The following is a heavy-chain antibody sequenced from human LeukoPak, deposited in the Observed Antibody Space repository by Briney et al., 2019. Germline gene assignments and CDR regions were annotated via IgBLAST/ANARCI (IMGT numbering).Heavy chain of an antibody. J-gene: IGHJ3*02. CDR1: GDSVSSNSAA. CDR2: TYYRSKWYN. Sequence: SQTLSRTCAISGDSVSSNSAAWNWIRQSPSRGLEWLGRTYYRSKWYNDYAVSVKSRITINPDTSKNQFSLQLNSVTPEDTAVYYCAREGSSGWFNQTGDDAFDIWGQGTMVTVSS. CDR3: AREGSSGWFNQTGDDAFDI. V-gene: IGHV6-1*01. D-gene: IGHD6-19*01.